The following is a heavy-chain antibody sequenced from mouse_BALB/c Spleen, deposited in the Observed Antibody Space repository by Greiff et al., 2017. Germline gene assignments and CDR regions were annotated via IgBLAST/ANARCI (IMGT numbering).Heavy chain of an antibody. CDR3: ARSPDYYGSSYGYFDV. V-gene: IGHV5-12-1*01. D-gene: IGHD1-1*01. CDR2: ISSGGGST. Sequence: EVKLMESGGGLVKPGGSLKLSCAASGFAFSSYDMSWVRQTPEKRLEWVAYISSGGGSTYYPDTVKGRFTISRDNAKNTLYLQMSSLKSEDTAMYYCARSPDYYGSSYGYFDVWGAGTTVTVSS. J-gene: IGHJ1*01. CDR1: GFAFSSYD.